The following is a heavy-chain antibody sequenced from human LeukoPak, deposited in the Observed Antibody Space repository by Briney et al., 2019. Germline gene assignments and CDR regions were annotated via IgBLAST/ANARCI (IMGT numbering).Heavy chain of an antibody. Sequence: ASVKVSCKASGYTFINYYMHWVRQAPGQGLEWMGIINPSGGGTRYAQQFQGRVTLTRDTSTSTVYMELSTLRSEDTAVYYCARVGTYDSSAYYAHWGQGTLVTVSS. CDR1: GYTFINYY. J-gene: IGHJ4*02. CDR2: INPSGGGT. CDR3: ARVGTYDSSAYYAH. D-gene: IGHD3-22*01. V-gene: IGHV1-46*01.